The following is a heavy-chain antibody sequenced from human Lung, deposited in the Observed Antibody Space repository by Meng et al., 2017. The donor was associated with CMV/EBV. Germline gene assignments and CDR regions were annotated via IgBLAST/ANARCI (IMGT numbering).Heavy chain of an antibody. J-gene: IGHJ4*02. D-gene: IGHD2-2*02. V-gene: IGHV1-69*05. CDR3: ASVGFCSGTTCYTGDYTSRRHFEH. CDR2: IIPIFGTA. CDR1: GGTFSSFA. Sequence: XVXVSXXASGGTFSSFAISWVRQAPGQGLEWMGGIIPIFGTANYAQNFQGRVTITTDESRITAYMELSSLRSEDSAIYYCASVGFCSGTTCYTGDYTSRRHFEHWGQGXLVTVSS.